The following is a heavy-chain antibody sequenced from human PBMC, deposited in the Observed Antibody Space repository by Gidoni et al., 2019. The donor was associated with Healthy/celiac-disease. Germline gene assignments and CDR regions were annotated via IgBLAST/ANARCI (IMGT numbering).Heavy chain of an antibody. V-gene: IGHV1-69*01. CDR2: IIPIFGTA. CDR1: GGTFSSYA. CDR3: ASSPPPIVVVPAAILPRHYYYYYMDV. D-gene: IGHD2-2*01. Sequence: QVQLVQSGAEVKKPGSSVKVSCKASGGTFSSYAISWVRQAPGQGLEWMGGIIPIFGTANYAQKFQGRVTITADESTSTAYMELSSLRSEDTAVYYCASSPPPIVVVPAAILPRHYYYYYMDVWGKGTTVTVSS. J-gene: IGHJ6*03.